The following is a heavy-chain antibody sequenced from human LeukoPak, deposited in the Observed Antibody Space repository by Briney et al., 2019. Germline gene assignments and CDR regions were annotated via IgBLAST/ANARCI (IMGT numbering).Heavy chain of an antibody. V-gene: IGHV1-69*01. Sequence: ASVTVSCKASGGIFANYAISWVRKAPGQGLEWMGGIIPIFGSGHSAQKFQGRLTITADESTRTTYMELSSLRSEDTAVYYCAKGHDDFRQFDFWGQGTLVIVSS. CDR2: IIPIFGSG. D-gene: IGHD3-3*01. J-gene: IGHJ4*02. CDR1: GGIFANYA. CDR3: AKGHDDFRQFDF.